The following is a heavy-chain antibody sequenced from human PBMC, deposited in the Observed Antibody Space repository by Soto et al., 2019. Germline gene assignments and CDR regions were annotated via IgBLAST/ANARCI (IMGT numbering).Heavy chain of an antibody. CDR2: INHSGST. CDR3: ARAHSNMVRGVIPAKLYYYGMDV. D-gene: IGHD3-10*01. V-gene: IGHV4-34*01. Sequence: PSETLSLTCTVSGGSISGYYWSWIRQPPGKGLVWIGEINHSGSTNYNPSLKSRVTISVDTSKNQFSLKLSSVTAADTAVYYCARAHSNMVRGVIPAKLYYYGMDVWGQGTTVT. J-gene: IGHJ6*02. CDR1: GGSISGYY.